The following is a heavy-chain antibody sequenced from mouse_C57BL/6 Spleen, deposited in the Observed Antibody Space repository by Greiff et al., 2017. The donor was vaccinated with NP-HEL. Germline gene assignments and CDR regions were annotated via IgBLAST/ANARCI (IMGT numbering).Heavy chain of an antibody. CDR1: GFTFSSYG. CDR3: ARHHLYSNYVGYAMDY. Sequence: EVKVVESGGDLVKPGGSLKLSCAASGFTFSSYGMSWVRQTPDKRLEWVATISSGGSYTYYPDSVKGRFTISRDNAKNTLYLQMSSLKSEDTAMYYCARHHLYSNYVGYAMDYWGQGTSVTVSS. CDR2: ISSGGSYT. V-gene: IGHV5-6*01. D-gene: IGHD2-5*01. J-gene: IGHJ4*01.